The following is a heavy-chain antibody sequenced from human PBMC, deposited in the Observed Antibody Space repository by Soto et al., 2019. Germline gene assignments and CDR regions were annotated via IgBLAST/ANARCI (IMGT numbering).Heavy chain of an antibody. D-gene: IGHD6-19*01. J-gene: IGHJ4*02. CDR1: GGTFSSYA. Sequence: VASVKVSCKASGGTFSSYAISWVRQAPGQGLEWMGGIIPIFGTANYAQKFQGRVTITADESTSTAYMELSSLRSEDTAVYYCARDKRQQYSSGIDYWGQGTLVTVSS. CDR3: ARDKRQQYSSGIDY. CDR2: IIPIFGTA. V-gene: IGHV1-69*13.